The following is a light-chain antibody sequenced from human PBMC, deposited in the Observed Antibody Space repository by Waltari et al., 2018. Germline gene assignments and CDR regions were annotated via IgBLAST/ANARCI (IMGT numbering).Light chain of an antibody. CDR3: QQYNSFWT. J-gene: IGKJ1*01. V-gene: IGKV1-5*01. CDR2: AAS. Sequence: DSQMTQSPSTLSASVGDRVTITCRASQDVSFWLAWYQLKPGQAPKLLIYAASSLQSGVPSRFSGSGSGTEFTLTISSLQPDDFATYYCQQYNSFWTFGQGTKVEIK. CDR1: QDVSFW.